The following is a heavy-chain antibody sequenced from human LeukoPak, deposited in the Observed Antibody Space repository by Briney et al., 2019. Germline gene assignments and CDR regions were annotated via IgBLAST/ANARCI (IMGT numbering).Heavy chain of an antibody. Sequence: GGSLRLSCAASGFAFSSYGMHWVRQAPGKGLEWVAVISYDGSNKYNADSVKGRFTISRDNSKNTLYLQMNSLRAEDTAVYYCAKVRYSSSYYYGMDVWGQGTTVTVPS. CDR1: GFAFSSYG. J-gene: IGHJ6*02. D-gene: IGHD6-13*01. V-gene: IGHV3-30*18. CDR2: ISYDGSNK. CDR3: AKVRYSSSYYYGMDV.